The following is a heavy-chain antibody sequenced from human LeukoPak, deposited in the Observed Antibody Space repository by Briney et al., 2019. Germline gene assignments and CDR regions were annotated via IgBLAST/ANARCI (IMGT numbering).Heavy chain of an antibody. Sequence: GGSLRLSCAASGFTFSSYGMTWVRQAPGKGLEWVSYISSSSSYIYYADSVKGRFTISRDNAKNSLYLQMNSLRAEDTAVYYCARVFQWLPDYWGQGTLVTVSS. CDR2: ISSSSSYI. J-gene: IGHJ4*02. CDR3: ARVFQWLPDY. D-gene: IGHD6-19*01. CDR1: GFTFSSYG. V-gene: IGHV3-21*05.